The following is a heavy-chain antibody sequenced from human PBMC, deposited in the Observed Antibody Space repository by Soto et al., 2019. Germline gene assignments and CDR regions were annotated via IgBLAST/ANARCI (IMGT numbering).Heavy chain of an antibody. J-gene: IGHJ5*02. CDR2: ISGSGGST. CDR1: GFTFSSYA. D-gene: IGHD4-4*01. CDR3: AKGAMTTVTGGWFDP. Sequence: GGSLRLSCAASGFTFSSYAMSWVRQAPGKGLEWVSAISGSGGSTFYADSVKGRFTISRDNSKNTLYLQMNSLRAEDTAVYDCAKGAMTTVTGGWFDPWGQGTLVTVSS. V-gene: IGHV3-23*01.